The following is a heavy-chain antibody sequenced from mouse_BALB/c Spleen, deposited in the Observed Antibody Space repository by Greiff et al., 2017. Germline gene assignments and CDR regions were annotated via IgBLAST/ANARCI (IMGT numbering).Heavy chain of an antibody. CDR1: GYTFTSYV. Sequence: VQLQQSGPELVKPGASVKMSCKASGYTFTSYVMHWVKQKPGQGLEWIGYINPYNDGTKYNEKFKGKATLTSDKSSSTAYMELSSLTSEDSAVCYCARSGGLLPFAYWGQGTLVTVSA. J-gene: IGHJ3*01. CDR3: ARSGGLLPFAY. V-gene: IGHV1-14*01. CDR2: INPYNDGT. D-gene: IGHD1-1*01.